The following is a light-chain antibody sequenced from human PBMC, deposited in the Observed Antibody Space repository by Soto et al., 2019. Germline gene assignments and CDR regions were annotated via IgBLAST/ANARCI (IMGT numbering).Light chain of an antibody. CDR3: CSYAGSYNYV. CDR2: DVS. J-gene: IGLJ1*01. V-gene: IGLV2-11*01. CDR1: SSDVGAYNY. Sequence: QSVLTQPRSVSGSPGQSVTISCTGTSSDVGAYNYVSWYQQHPGKAPKVTIYDVSKRPSGVPDRFSGSKSGTTASLTISGLQADDEADYYCCSYAGSYNYVFGSGTKLTVL.